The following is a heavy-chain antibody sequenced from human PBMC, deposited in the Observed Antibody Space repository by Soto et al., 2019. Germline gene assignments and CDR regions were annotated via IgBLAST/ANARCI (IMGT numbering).Heavy chain of an antibody. D-gene: IGHD3-9*01. Sequence: GGSLRLSCAASGFTVSSNYMSWVRQAPGKGLEWVSVIYSGGSTYYADSVKGRFTISRDNSKNTLYLQMNSLRAEDTAVYYCARGSYYDILTGPHPGYYGMDVWGQGTTVTVSS. J-gene: IGHJ6*02. CDR3: ARGSYYDILTGPHPGYYGMDV. CDR1: GFTVSSNY. CDR2: IYSGGST. V-gene: IGHV3-53*01.